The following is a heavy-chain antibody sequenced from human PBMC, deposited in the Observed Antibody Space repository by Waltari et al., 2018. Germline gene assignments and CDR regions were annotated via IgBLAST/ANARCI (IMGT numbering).Heavy chain of an antibody. D-gene: IGHD1-26*01. Sequence: EIQLVESGGGLAQPGRSLRLSCAASGFTFEANAMHWVRQTPGKGLEWVSGITWNSNNIGYADSGKGRFTISRDNAKKSLYLQMNSLRTEDTALYYCAKGHSGSYGLDYWGQGTPVTVSS. J-gene: IGHJ4*02. CDR2: ITWNSNNI. CDR1: GFTFEANA. CDR3: AKGHSGSYGLDY. V-gene: IGHV3-9*01.